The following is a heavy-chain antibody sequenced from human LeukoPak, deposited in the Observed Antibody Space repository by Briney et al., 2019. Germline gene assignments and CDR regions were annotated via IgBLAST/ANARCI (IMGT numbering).Heavy chain of an antibody. CDR1: GGSFSGYY. V-gene: IGHV4-34*01. CDR2: INHSGST. D-gene: IGHD3-3*01. Sequence: SETLSLTCAVYGGSFSGYYWSWIRQPPGKGLEWIGEINHSGSTNYNPSLKSRVTISVDTSKNQFSLKLSSVTAAVTAVYYCARAKVALYYDFWSGHPTLDYWGQGTLVTVSS. J-gene: IGHJ4*02. CDR3: ARAKVALYYDFWSGHPTLDY.